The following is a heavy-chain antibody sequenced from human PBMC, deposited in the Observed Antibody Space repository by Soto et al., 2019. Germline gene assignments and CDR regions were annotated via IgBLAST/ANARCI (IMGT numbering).Heavy chain of an antibody. CDR1: GGSFSGYY. CDR3: ARGRTYSSSWYELDYYYGMDV. D-gene: IGHD6-13*01. J-gene: IGHJ6*02. CDR2: INHSGST. V-gene: IGHV4-34*01. Sequence: QVQLQQWGAGLLKPSETLSLTCAVYGGSFSGYYWSWIRQPPGKGLEWIGEINHSGSTNYNPSLKSRVTISVDTSKNQFSLKLSSVTAADTAVYYCARGRTYSSSWYELDYYYGMDVWGQGTTVTVSS.